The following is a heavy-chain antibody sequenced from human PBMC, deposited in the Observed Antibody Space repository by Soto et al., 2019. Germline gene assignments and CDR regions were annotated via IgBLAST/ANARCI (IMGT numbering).Heavy chain of an antibody. CDR3: ARHGGGRSSSWHEAYNNDY. J-gene: IGHJ4*02. CDR1: GYSFTSYW. Sequence: GESLKISCKGSGYSFTSYWIGWVRQMPGKGLEWMGIIYPGDSDTRYSPSFQGQVTISADKSISTAYLQWSSLKASDTAMYYCARHGGGRSSSWHEAYNNDYWGQGTLVTVSS. V-gene: IGHV5-51*01. CDR2: IYPGDSDT. D-gene: IGHD6-13*01.